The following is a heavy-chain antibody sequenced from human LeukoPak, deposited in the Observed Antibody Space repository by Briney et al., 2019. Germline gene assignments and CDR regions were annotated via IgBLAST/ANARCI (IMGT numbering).Heavy chain of an antibody. V-gene: IGHV4-59*08. Sequence: PSETLSLTCIVSGGSISSYYWSWIRQPPGKGLEWTGYIYYSGSTNYNPSLKSRVTVSVDTSKNQFSLKLSSVTAADTAVYYCARHPLGYCSSPRCHDAFDIWGQGTMVTISS. CDR1: GGSISSYY. CDR3: ARHPLGYCSSPRCHDAFDI. J-gene: IGHJ3*02. D-gene: IGHD2-2*01. CDR2: IYYSGST.